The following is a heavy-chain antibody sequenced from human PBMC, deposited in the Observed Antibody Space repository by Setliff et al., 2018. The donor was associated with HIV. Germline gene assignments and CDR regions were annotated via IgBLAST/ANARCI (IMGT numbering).Heavy chain of an antibody. D-gene: IGHD2-8*02. J-gene: IGHJ3*01. V-gene: IGHV1-2*06. CDR3: SRQDHSSVNTGSLYAFDV. CDR1: GYTFTAYY. CDR2: IEPSSGGT. Sequence: ASVKVSCKASGYTFTAYYIHWVRQAPGHELQLMGRIEPSSGGTNYIQKFQGRVTITRDTSIYTVYMELTGLTSDDTAVYYCSRQDHSSVNTGSLYAFDVWGQGTMVTVSS.